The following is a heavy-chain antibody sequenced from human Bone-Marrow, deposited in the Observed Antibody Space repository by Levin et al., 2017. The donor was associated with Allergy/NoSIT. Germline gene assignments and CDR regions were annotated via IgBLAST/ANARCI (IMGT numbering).Heavy chain of an antibody. D-gene: IGHD6-13*01. CDR1: GFTFSTYA. Sequence: GESLKISCAASGFTFSTYAINWVRQAPGKGLEWVSSIRGSGGSTYYADSVKGRFTISRDNSKNTLYLQLNSLRVEDTAVYYCAKDISSSWSTGDLDYWGQGTLVTVSS. J-gene: IGHJ4*02. CDR3: AKDISSSWSTGDLDY. CDR2: IRGSGGST. V-gene: IGHV3-23*01.